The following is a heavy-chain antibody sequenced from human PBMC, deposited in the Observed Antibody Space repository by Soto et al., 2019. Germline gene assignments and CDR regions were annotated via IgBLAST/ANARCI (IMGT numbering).Heavy chain of an antibody. CDR2: MNPNNGNT. CDR1: GYTFTRYD. J-gene: IGHJ6*02. CDR3: ARSIGYYDILTGYYGNGMDV. D-gene: IGHD3-9*01. Sequence: ASGKVSCKASGYTFTRYDINWVRQATGQGLEWMGWMNPNNGNTGYAQKFQGRVTMTRNTSISTAYRELSSLRSEDTAVYYCARSIGYYDILTGYYGNGMDVSRQVTTVPVSS. V-gene: IGHV1-8*01.